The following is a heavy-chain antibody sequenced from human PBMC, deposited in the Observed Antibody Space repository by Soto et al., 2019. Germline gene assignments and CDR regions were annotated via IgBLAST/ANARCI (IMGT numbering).Heavy chain of an antibody. Sequence: SPTLSLTCAISGDSVSTNIAAWSWIRQSPSRGLEWLGRTLYRSSKWYNEYAVSVKSRMTINPDTSKNQFSLQLNSVTPEDTAVYYCARDAAPTLNYPHGMDVWGQGTAVTGSS. CDR3: ARDAAPTLNYPHGMDV. D-gene: IGHD1-7*01. V-gene: IGHV6-1*01. J-gene: IGHJ6*02. CDR2: TLYRSSKWYN. CDR1: GDSVSTNIAA.